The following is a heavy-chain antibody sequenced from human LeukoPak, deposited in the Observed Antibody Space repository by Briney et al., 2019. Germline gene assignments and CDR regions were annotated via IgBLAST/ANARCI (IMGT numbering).Heavy chain of an antibody. D-gene: IGHD1-14*01. CDR3: ARVTNGYFDY. Sequence: GESLKISCKTSGYSFTSYWIGWVRQMPEKGLEWMGIIYPGDSDTRYSPAFQGQVTISADKSISTAYLQWSSLKASDTAIYFCARVTNGYFDYWGQGALVTVSS. CDR1: GYSFTSYW. V-gene: IGHV5-51*01. J-gene: IGHJ4*02. CDR2: IYPGDSDT.